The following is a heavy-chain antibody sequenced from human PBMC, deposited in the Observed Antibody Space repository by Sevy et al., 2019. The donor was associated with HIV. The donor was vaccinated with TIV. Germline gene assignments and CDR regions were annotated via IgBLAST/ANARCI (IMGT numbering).Heavy chain of an antibody. J-gene: IGHJ6*02. CDR2: IIPIFGTA. Sequence: ASVKVSCKASGGTFSSYAISWVRQAPGQGLEWMGGIIPIFGTANYAQKFQGRVRITADESTGTDYMELSRLRSEDTAVYYWASGWTVTPRGYYYYGMDVWGQGTTVTVSS. CDR3: ASGWTVTPRGYYYYGMDV. CDR1: GGTFSSYA. V-gene: IGHV1-69*13. D-gene: IGHD4-4*01.